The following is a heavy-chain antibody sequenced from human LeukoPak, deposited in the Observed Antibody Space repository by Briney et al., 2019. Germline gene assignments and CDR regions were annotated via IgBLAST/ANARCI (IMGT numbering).Heavy chain of an antibody. CDR3: ARDGHGGYSLFGV. Sequence: GGSLRLSCTASGFTFSSSWMNWVRQSPGKGLEWVACIKQDGSVKYYVDSVKGRFTISRDNAKNSLYLQMNSLRAEDTAVYYCARDGHGGYSLFGVWGKGTTVTVSS. V-gene: IGHV3-7*01. CDR2: IKQDGSVK. J-gene: IGHJ6*04. D-gene: IGHD5-12*01. CDR1: GFTFSSSW.